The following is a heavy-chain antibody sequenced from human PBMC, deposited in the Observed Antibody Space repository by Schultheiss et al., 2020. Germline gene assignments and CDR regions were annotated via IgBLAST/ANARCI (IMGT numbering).Heavy chain of an antibody. CDR3: ARDVTIYGVQGVLGY. CDR2: ISSSSSTI. Sequence: GESLKISCAASGFTFSSYSMNWVRQAPGKGLEWVSYISSSSSTIYYADSVKGRFTISRDNSKNTVYLQMNNLRPEDTAVYYCARDVTIYGVQGVLGYWGQGTLVTVSS. V-gene: IGHV3-48*04. D-gene: IGHD3-10*01. CDR1: GFTFSSYS. J-gene: IGHJ4*02.